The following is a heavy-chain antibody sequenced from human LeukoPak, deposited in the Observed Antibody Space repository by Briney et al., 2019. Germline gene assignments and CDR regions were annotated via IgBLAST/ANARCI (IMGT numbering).Heavy chain of an antibody. V-gene: IGHV4-61*01. CDR2: IYYSGST. J-gene: IGHJ4*02. CDR1: GGSISSSSYY. Sequence: PSETLSLTCTVSGGSISSSSYYWSWIRQPPGKGLEWIGYIYYSGSTYYNPSLKSRVAFSEDTSKNQFSLKLSSVTAADTAVYYCAREGAITFGGAYFDHWGQGALVTVSS. D-gene: IGHD3-16*01. CDR3: AREGAITFGGAYFDH.